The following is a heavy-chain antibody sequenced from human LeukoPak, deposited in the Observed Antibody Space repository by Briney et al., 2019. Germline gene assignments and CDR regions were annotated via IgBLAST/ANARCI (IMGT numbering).Heavy chain of an antibody. V-gene: IGHV4-59*12. D-gene: IGHD3-9*01. CDR3: ARGGGNLLPYFDPKRYYYLDV. J-gene: IGHJ6*03. CDR1: GGSISNYY. Sequence: SETLSLTCTVSGGSISNYYWSWIRQPPGKGLEWIGYIYYSGSTNYDPSLKSRVTVSVDTSKDQFSLKLRSVTAADTAVYYCARGGGNLLPYFDPKRYYYLDVWGKGTTVTVSS. CDR2: IYYSGST.